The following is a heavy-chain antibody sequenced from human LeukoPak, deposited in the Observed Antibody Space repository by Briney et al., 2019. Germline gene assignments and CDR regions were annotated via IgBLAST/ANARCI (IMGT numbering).Heavy chain of an antibody. CDR3: ARAADYYDSSGYSPCRY. Sequence: ASVKVSCKASGGTFSSYAISWVRQAPGQGLEWMGGIIPIFGTANYAQKFQGRVTITADESTSTAYMELSSLRSEDTAVYYCARAADYYDSSGYSPCRYWGQGTLVTVSS. V-gene: IGHV1-69*13. CDR1: GGTFSSYA. J-gene: IGHJ4*02. D-gene: IGHD3-22*01. CDR2: IIPIFGTA.